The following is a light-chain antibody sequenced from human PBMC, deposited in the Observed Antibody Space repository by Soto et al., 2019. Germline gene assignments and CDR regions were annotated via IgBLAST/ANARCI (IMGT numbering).Light chain of an antibody. V-gene: IGKV1-27*01. Sequence: DIQLTQSPSSLSASVGDRVSFTWRVSQGNRSYLNWYRQKPGEDPKLLMYSASNFQSGVPSRSSGSGSGTDFTLTVSSLQPEDVADYGQRTYNALITFGQGTRLEIK. CDR2: SAS. CDR1: QGNRSY. CDR3: QRTYNALIT. J-gene: IGKJ5*01.